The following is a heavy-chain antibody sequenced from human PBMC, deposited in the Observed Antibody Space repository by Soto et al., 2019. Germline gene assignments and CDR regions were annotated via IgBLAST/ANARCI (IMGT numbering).Heavy chain of an antibody. V-gene: IGHV4-31*02. CDR3: ATNGDYYDGSGPKYFQH. Sequence: VHLLESGGGLVQPGGSLRLSCAASGFAFSSYAMSWVRQHPGMGLECIGYIYYSGSTYYNPSLKSRVTIAVDTSKNQFSLQLSSVTAADTAVYYCATNGDYYDGSGPKYFQHWGQGTLVTVSS. CDR2: IYYSGST. CDR1: GFAFSSYA. J-gene: IGHJ1*01. D-gene: IGHD3-22*01.